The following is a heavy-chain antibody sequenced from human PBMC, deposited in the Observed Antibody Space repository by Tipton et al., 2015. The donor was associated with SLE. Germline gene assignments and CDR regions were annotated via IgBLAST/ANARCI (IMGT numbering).Heavy chain of an antibody. CDR2: ISSSSSYT. D-gene: IGHD3-22*01. CDR3: ARGLYDSSGFDYWYFDL. V-gene: IGHV3-11*06. Sequence: GSLRLSCAASGFTFSDYYMSWIRQAPGKGLEWVSYISSSSSYTNYADSVKGRFTISRDNAKNSLYLQMNSLRAEDTAVYYCARGLYDSSGFDYWYFDLWGRGTLVTVSS. J-gene: IGHJ2*01. CDR1: GFTFSDYY.